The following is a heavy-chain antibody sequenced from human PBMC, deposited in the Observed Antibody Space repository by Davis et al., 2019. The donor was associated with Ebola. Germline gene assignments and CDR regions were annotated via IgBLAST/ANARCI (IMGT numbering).Heavy chain of an antibody. J-gene: IGHJ6*02. Sequence: GGSLRLSCAASGFTFNSYAMNWVRQAPGRGLEWVSSISPTSTYIYSAVSLKGRFTISRDNSKNSLFLQLNNLRAEDTAVYYCARADELTGNKDYYDGMDVWGQGTTVTVSS. CDR3: ARADELTGNKDYYDGMDV. CDR1: GFTFNSYA. CDR2: ISPTSTYI. V-gene: IGHV3-21*01. D-gene: IGHD3-9*01.